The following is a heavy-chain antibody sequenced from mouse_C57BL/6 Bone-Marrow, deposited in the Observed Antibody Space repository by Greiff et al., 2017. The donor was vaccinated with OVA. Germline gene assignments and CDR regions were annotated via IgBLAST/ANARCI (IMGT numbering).Heavy chain of an antibody. V-gene: IGHV2-2*01. Sequence: VQLQQSGPGLVQPSQSLSITCTVSGFSLTSYGVHWVRQSPGKGLEWLGVIWSGGSTDYNAAFISRLSISKDNSKSQVFFKMNSLQADDTAIYYWARNNDYYGSSYGWYFDVWGTGTTVTVSS. CDR2: IWSGGST. CDR1: GFSLTSYG. CDR3: ARNNDYYGSSYGWYFDV. D-gene: IGHD1-1*01. J-gene: IGHJ1*03.